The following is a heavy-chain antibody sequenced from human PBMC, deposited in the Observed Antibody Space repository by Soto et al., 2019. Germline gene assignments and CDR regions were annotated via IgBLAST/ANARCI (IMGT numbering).Heavy chain of an antibody. V-gene: IGHV1-46*01. D-gene: IGHD1-20*01. CDR2: INPSGGST. CDR3: ARFRYNWNYFDY. Sequence: GASVKVSCKASGYTFTSYYMHWVRQAPGQGLEWMGIINPSGGSTSYAQKLQGRVTMTRDTSTSTVYMELSSLRAEDTAVYYCARFRYNWNYFDYWGRGTLVTVSS. J-gene: IGHJ4*02. CDR1: GYTFTSYY.